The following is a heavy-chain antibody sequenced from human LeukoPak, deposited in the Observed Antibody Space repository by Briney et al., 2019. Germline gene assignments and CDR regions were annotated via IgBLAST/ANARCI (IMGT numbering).Heavy chain of an antibody. V-gene: IGHV4-59*01. D-gene: IGHD1-26*01. CDR1: GYSISSFY. J-gene: IGHJ5*02. CDR2: IYYSGST. CDR3: ARGYSGSYGRFDP. Sequence: SETLSLTCTVSGYSISSFYWSWIRQPPGKGLEWIGYIYYSGSTNYNPSLKSRVTISVDTSKNQFSLNLSSVTAADTAVYYCARGYSGSYGRFDPWGQGTLVTVSS.